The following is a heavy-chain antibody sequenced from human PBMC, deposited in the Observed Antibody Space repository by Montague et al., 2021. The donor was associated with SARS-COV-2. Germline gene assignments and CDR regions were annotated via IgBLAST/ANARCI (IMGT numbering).Heavy chain of an antibody. Sequence: SETLSLTCEVSGGSIRSYYWSWIRQSPGKGLEWIGYVHYTGSTKYNPSLKTRVTLSLDTPKNHFSLRLNSVTAADTAVYYCARAQNICLIDKCENYFDLWGLGALVSVSS. J-gene: IGHJ4*02. V-gene: IGHV4-59*01. D-gene: IGHD2-15*01. CDR3: ARAQNICLIDKCENYFDL. CDR2: VHYTGST. CDR1: GGSIRSYY.